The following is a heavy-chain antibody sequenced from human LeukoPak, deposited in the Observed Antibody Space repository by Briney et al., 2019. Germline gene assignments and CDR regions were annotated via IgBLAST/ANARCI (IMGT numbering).Heavy chain of an antibody. CDR2: IYYSGSS. D-gene: IGHD3-3*01. V-gene: IGHV4-59*01. CDR3: ARAPDYDFWSGYYPGYYYYMDV. Sequence: PSGTLSLTCTVSGGSISSYYWSWIRQPPGKGLEWIGYIYYSGSSNYNPSLKSRVTISVDTSKNQFSLKLSSVTAADTAVYYCARAPDYDFWSGYYPGYYYYMDVWGKGTTVTVSS. CDR1: GGSISSYY. J-gene: IGHJ6*03.